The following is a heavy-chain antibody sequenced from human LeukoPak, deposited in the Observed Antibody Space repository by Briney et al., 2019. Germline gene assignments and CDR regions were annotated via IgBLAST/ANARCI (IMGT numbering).Heavy chain of an antibody. CDR1: GYTFTSYD. V-gene: IGHV1-8*03. CDR2: MNPNSGNT. J-gene: IGHJ4*02. D-gene: IGHD5-24*01. Sequence: ASVKVSCKASGYTFTSYDINWVRQATGQGLEWMGWMNPNSGNTGYAQKFQGRVTITRNTSISTAYMELSSLRSEDTAVYYCARSPRGDGYNCDYWGQGTLVTVSS. CDR3: ARSPRGDGYNCDY.